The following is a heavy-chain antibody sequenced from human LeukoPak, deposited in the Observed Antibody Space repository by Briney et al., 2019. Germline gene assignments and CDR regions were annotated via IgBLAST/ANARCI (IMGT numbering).Heavy chain of an antibody. CDR1: GFTFSSYW. J-gene: IGHJ4*02. CDR3: ARDYTNFDY. V-gene: IGHV3-74*01. Sequence: GGSLRLSCAASGFTFSSYWMHWVRQPPGKGLVWVSRIDTDGSSATYADSVKGRFTISRDNAKNSLYLQMNSLRAEDTAVYYCARDYTNFDYWGQGTLVTVSS. D-gene: IGHD3-16*01. CDR2: IDTDGSSA.